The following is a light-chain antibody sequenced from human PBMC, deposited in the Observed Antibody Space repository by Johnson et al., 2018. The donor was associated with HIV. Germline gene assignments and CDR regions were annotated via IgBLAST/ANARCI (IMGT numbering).Light chain of an antibody. J-gene: IGLJ1*01. CDR1: SSNIGNNY. V-gene: IGLV1-51*01. Sequence: VLTQPPSVSAAPGQKVTISCSGSSSNIGNNYVSWYQPLPGTAPKLHIYDNNKRPSGIPDRFSGSKSGPSATLGITGLQTGDEADYYCGTWDSSLIVVFGTGTKVTVL. CDR3: GTWDSSLIVV. CDR2: DNN.